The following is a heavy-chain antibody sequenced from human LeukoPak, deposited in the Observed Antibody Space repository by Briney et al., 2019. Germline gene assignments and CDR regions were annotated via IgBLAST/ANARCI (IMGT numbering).Heavy chain of an antibody. CDR1: GFTLSNYN. J-gene: IGHJ4*02. CDR2: ISSSGSTI. V-gene: IGHV3-48*04. Sequence: SGGSLRLSCAASGFTLSNYNMNWVRQAPGKGLEWVSYISSSGSTIYYADSVKGRFTISRDNAKNSLYLQMNSLRAEDTAVYYCARVTNYYDSSGYSSIDSIDYWGQGTLVTVSS. CDR3: ARVTNYYDSSGYSSIDSIDY. D-gene: IGHD3-22*01.